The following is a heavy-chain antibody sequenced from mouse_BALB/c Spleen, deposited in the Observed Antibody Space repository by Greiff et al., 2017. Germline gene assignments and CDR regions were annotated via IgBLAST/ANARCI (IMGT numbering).Heavy chain of an antibody. CDR3: ARANPRVVATNAMDY. CDR1: GFSLTSYG. J-gene: IGHJ4*01. Sequence: QVQLKESGPGLVAPSQSLSITCTVSGFSLTSYGVHWVRQPPGKGLEWLGVIWAGGSTNYNSALMSRLSISKDNSKSQVFLKMNSLQTDDTAMYYCARANPRVVATNAMDYWGQGTSVTVSS. D-gene: IGHD1-1*01. V-gene: IGHV2-9*02. CDR2: IWAGGST.